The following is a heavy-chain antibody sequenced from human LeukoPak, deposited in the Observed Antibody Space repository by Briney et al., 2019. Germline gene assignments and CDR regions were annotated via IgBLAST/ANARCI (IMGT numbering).Heavy chain of an antibody. D-gene: IGHD3-16*01. Sequence: ASVKVSCKASGYTFTSYAMDWVRQAPGRGLEWMGWINTNTGNPTYVQGFTGRFVFSLDTSVSTAYLQISSLKAEDTAIYYCARDVYNLGDDFDYWGQGTLVTVSS. CDR3: ARDVYNLGDDFDY. J-gene: IGHJ4*02. CDR2: INTNTGNP. V-gene: IGHV7-4-1*02. CDR1: GYTFTSYA.